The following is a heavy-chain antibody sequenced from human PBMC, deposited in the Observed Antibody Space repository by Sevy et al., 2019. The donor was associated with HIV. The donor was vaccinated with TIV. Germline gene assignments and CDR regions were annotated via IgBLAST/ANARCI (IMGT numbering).Heavy chain of an antibody. CDR3: ARVFSSYYFDY. CDR2: ISYDRSDK. V-gene: IGHV3-30*06. CDR1: GFTFGSYG. J-gene: IGHJ4*01. Sequence: GGSLRLSCAASGFTFGSYGMHWVRQAPGKGLEWVAYISYDRSDKNYADSVKGCFTISRDNSKNTVFLQLNSLRPEDTAVYYCARVFSSYYFDYWGHGTLVTVSS.